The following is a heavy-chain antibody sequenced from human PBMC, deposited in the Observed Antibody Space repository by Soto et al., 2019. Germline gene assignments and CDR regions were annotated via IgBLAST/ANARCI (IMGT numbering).Heavy chain of an antibody. CDR2: IDPSDSDA. CDR1: GYRFTSYW. CDR3: ARLGGGRSRASCQLYYFYGMDV. V-gene: IGHV5-51*01. Sequence: GESLKISCKAYGYRFTSYWIVWVRQMPGKGLEWVGIIDPSDSDARYSPSLQGQVSISADKSMTTAYLQWVSLKASDTAIYYCARLGGGRSRASCQLYYFYGMDVWGQGTTVTVS. J-gene: IGHJ6*02. D-gene: IGHD2-15*01.